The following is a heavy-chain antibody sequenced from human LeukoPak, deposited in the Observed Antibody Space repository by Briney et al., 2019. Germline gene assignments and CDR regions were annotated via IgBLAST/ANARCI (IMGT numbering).Heavy chain of an antibody. CDR2: IYYSGST. CDR1: GGSISSYY. D-gene: IGHD5-18*01. Sequence: SETLSLTCTVSGGSISSYYWSWIRQPPGKGLEWIGYIYYSGSTNYNPSLKSRVTISVDTSKNQFSLKLSSVTAADTAVYYCARAGYSYGLYYLDYWGQGTLVTVSS. V-gene: IGHV4-59*01. CDR3: ARAGYSYGLYYLDY. J-gene: IGHJ4*02.